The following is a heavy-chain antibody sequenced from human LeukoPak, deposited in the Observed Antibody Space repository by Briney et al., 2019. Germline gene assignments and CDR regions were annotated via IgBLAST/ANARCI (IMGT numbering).Heavy chain of an antibody. CDR3: ARDHGDYGYFDY. V-gene: IGHV4-34*09. J-gene: IGHJ4*02. CDR1: GGSFSGYY. D-gene: IGHD4-17*01. CDR2: INHSGST. Sequence: SETLSLTCAVYGGSFSGYYWSWIRQPPGKGLEWIGEINHSGSTNYNPSLKSRVTISVDTSKNQFSLKLSSVTAADTAVYYCARDHGDYGYFDYWGQGTLVTVSS.